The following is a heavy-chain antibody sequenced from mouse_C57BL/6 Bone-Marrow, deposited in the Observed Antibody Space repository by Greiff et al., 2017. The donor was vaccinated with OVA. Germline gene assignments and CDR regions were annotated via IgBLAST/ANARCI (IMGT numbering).Heavy chain of an antibody. V-gene: IGHV5-12*01. J-gene: IGHJ3*01. D-gene: IGHD1-1*01. Sequence: EVQRVESGGGLVQPGGSLKLSCAASGFTFSDYYMYWVRQTLEKRLEWVAYISNGGGSNYYPDTVKGRFNISRDNAKNTLYLQMSRLESENTAMYYCARHYYYGSNDVWFTYWGQGTLVTVSA. CDR1: GFTFSDYY. CDR2: ISNGGGSN. CDR3: ARHYYYGSNDVWFTY.